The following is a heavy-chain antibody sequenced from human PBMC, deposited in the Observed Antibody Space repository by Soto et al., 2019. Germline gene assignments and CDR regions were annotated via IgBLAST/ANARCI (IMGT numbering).Heavy chain of an antibody. D-gene: IGHD2-2*01. J-gene: IGHJ4*02. V-gene: IGHV1-24*01. CDR1: GYTLTELS. CDR2: FDPEDGET. Sequence: ASVKVSCKVSGYTLTELSMHWVRQAPGKGLEWMGGFDPEDGETNYAQKLQGRVTMTEDTSTNTAYMELSSLRSEDTAVYYCARGGGGTTSLKLQFWGQGTLVTVSS. CDR3: ARGGGGTTSLKLQF.